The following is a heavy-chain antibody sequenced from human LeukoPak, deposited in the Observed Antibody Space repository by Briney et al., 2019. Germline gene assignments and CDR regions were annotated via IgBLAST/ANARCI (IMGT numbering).Heavy chain of an antibody. D-gene: IGHD3-3*01. Sequence: GGSLRLSCAASGFTFSSYWMSWVCQAPGKGLEWVANIKQDGSEKYSVDSVKGRFTISRDNAKNSLYLQMNSLRAEDTAVYYCARDGTFWSGYMGYYYYYMDVRGKGTTVTVSS. CDR3: ARDGTFWSGYMGYYYYYMDV. V-gene: IGHV3-7*01. CDR2: IKQDGSEK. CDR1: GFTFSSYW. J-gene: IGHJ6*03.